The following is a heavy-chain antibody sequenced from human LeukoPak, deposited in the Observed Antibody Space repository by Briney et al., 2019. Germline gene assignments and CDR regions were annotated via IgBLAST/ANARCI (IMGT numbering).Heavy chain of an antibody. CDR1: GLIFRNYA. CDR3: AKLSSSGYYNRGIFDY. D-gene: IGHD3-22*01. CDR2: ISGDGTET. V-gene: IGHV3-23*01. Sequence: GGSLRLSCTASGLIFRNYAMTWVRQAPRKGLEWVSTISGDGTETFYADSVKGRFTISRDNSKNTLYLQMNSLRAEDTAVYYCAKLSSSGYYNRGIFDYWGQGTLVTVSS. J-gene: IGHJ4*02.